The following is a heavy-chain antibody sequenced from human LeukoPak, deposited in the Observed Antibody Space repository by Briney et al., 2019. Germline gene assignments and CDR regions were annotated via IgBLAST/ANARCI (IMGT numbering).Heavy chain of an antibody. J-gene: IGHJ4*02. CDR3: ARDVGSSDTFDY. V-gene: IGHV3-21*01. CDR2: ISSSSSYI. CDR1: GFTFSSYS. Sequence: GGSLRLSCAASGFTFSSYSMNWVRQAPGKGLEWVSSISSSSSYIYYADSVKGRFTISRDNAKNSLYLQMNSLRAEDTAVYYCARDVGSSDTFDYWGQGTLVTVSS. D-gene: IGHD3-10*01.